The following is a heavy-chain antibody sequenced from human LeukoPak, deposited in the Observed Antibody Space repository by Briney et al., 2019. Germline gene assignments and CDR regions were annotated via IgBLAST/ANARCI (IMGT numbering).Heavy chain of an antibody. V-gene: IGHV4-30-4*01. CDR2: IYYSGST. Sequence: SETLSLTCTVSGGSISSGDYYWSWIRQPPGKGLEWIGYIYYSGSTYYNPSLKSRVTISVDTSKNQFSLKLSSVTAADTAVYFCATKKLYYYDSGGYYYDYSFDYGGQEPRVTVS. CDR3: ATKKLYYYDSGGYYYDYSFDY. CDR1: GGSISSGDYY. J-gene: IGHJ4*02. D-gene: IGHD3-22*01.